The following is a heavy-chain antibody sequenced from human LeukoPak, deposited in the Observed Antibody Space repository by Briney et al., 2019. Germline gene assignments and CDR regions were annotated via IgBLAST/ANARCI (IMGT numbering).Heavy chain of an antibody. J-gene: IGHJ4*02. CDR1: GFTFSSYS. CDR3: ARDVSWGSGIDY. D-gene: IGHD7-27*01. Sequence: GGSLRLSCAASGFTFSSYSMSWVRQAPGKGLEWVSAMSGSGGFTYYADSVKGRFTISRDNSKNTLYLQMNSLRAEDTAVYYCARDVSWGSGIDYWGQGTLVTVSS. V-gene: IGHV3-23*01. CDR2: MSGSGGFT.